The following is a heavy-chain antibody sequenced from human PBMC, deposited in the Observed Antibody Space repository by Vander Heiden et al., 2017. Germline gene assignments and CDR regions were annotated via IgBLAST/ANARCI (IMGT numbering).Heavy chain of an antibody. Sequence: QVQLQQWGAGLLKPSETLSLTCAVYGGSSSGYYWSWSRQPPGKGLEWIGEINHSGSTNYNPSLKSRVTISVDTSKNQFSLKLSSVTAADTAVYYCAGLGPPFDPWGQGTLVTVSS. V-gene: IGHV4-34*01. CDR1: GGSSSGYY. J-gene: IGHJ5*02. CDR3: AGLGPPFDP. CDR2: INHSGST.